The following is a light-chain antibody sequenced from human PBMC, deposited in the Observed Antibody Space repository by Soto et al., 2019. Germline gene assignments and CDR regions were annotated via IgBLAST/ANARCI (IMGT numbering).Light chain of an antibody. J-gene: IGLJ3*02. CDR1: SGSVSTRNY. CDR2: NTN. CDR3: VLYVGSGIHRV. V-gene: IGLV8-61*01. Sequence: QTVVTQEPSFSVSPGRTVTLTCGLSSGSVSTRNYPSWYQQIPGQAPRTLIYNTNTRSSGVPDRFSGSILGNKAALTITGAQAEDESDDYCVLYVGSGIHRVFGGGTKVTVL.